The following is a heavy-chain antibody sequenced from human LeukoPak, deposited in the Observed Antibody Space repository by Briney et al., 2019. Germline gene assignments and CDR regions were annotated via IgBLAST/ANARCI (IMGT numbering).Heavy chain of an antibody. V-gene: IGHV4-4*09. Sequence: SETLSLTCTVSGGSISTYYWSWIRRPPGKGLEWIAYIHASGPTNYNPSLKSRITISVDTSKNQFSLKLGSVTAADTAVYYCARHDAGIAARPFDNWGQGTLVTVSS. CDR1: GGSISTYY. CDR3: ARHDAGIAARPFDN. D-gene: IGHD6-6*01. CDR2: IHASGPT. J-gene: IGHJ4*02.